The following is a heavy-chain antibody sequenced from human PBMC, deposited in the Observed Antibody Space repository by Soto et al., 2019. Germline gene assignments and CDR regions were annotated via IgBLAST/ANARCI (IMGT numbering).Heavy chain of an antibody. D-gene: IGHD6-19*01. V-gene: IGHV3-21*01. CDR1: GFTFSSYS. J-gene: IGHJ5*02. Sequence: GGSLRLSCAASGFTFSSYSMNWVRQAPGKGLEWVSSISSSSSYIYYADSVKGRFTISRDNAKNSLYLQMNSLRAEDTAVYYCARGVAVGWFDPWGQGTLVTVSS. CDR2: ISSSSSYI. CDR3: ARGVAVGWFDP.